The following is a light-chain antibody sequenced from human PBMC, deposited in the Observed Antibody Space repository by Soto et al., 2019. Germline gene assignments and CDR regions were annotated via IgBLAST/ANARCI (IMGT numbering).Light chain of an antibody. V-gene: IGKV1-9*01. CDR2: AAS. CDR1: QGINSY. Sequence: DIQLTQSPSFLSASVGDRVTITCRASQGINSYLAWYQQKPGKAPKLLLYAASTLQSGVPSRFSGSGSGTEFTLTISSLQPEDFATYYCQQPNSYPITFGQGTRLEIK. J-gene: IGKJ5*01. CDR3: QQPNSYPIT.